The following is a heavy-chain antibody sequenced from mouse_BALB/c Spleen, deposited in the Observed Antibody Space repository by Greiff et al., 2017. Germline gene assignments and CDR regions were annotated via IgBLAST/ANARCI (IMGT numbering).Heavy chain of an antibody. CDR2: ILPGSGST. J-gene: IGHJ4*01. CDR1: GYTFSSYW. V-gene: IGHV1-9*01. Sequence: VQLQQSGAELMKPGASVKISCKATGYTFSSYWIEWVKQRPGHGLEWIGEILPGSGSTNYNEKFKGKATFTADTSSNTAYMQLSSLTSEDSAVYYCARYGLGNYYAMDDWGQGTSVTVSS. D-gene: IGHD2-1*01. CDR3: ARYGLGNYYAMDD.